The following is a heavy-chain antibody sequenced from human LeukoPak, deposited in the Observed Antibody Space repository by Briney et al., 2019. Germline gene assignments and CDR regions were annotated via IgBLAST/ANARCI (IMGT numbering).Heavy chain of an antibody. V-gene: IGHV3-23*01. Sequence: PGGSLRLSCVASGFFFSNYDMNWVRQAPGKGLEWVSGLSSSGGSTFYADSVKGRFTISRDNSKNTVYLQMNSLRAEDTAVYYCARREVRYSYGDYYYYGMDVRGQGTTVTVSS. CDR2: LSSSGGST. J-gene: IGHJ6*02. CDR1: GFFFSNYD. CDR3: ARREVRYSYGDYYYYGMDV. D-gene: IGHD5-18*01.